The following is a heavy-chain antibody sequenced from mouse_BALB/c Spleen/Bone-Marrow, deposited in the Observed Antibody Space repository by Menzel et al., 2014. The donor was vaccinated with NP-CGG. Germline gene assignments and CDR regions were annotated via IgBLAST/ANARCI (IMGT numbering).Heavy chain of an antibody. Sequence: DVHLVESGGGLVKPGGSLKFSCAASGFAFSGYDMSWVRQTPEKRLEWAAYISSGGSNTYYPDAVKGRFTISRDNAKNTLYLQMNSLKSEDTAMYYCARQRGYAYAMDYWGQGTSVTVSS. V-gene: IGHV5-12-1*01. CDR2: ISSGGSNT. J-gene: IGHJ4*01. CDR1: GFAFSGYD. D-gene: IGHD2-2*01. CDR3: ARQRGYAYAMDY.